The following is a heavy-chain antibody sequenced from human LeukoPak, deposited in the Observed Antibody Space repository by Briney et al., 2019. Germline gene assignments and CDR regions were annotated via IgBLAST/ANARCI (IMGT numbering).Heavy chain of an antibody. Sequence: GGSLRLSCAASGFTFSSYSMNWVRQAPGKGLEWVSSISSSSYIYYADSVKGRFTISRDNAKNSLYLQMNSLRAVDTAVYYCARDYGSGSYGYWGQGTLVTVSS. CDR3: ARDYGSGSYGY. J-gene: IGHJ4*02. D-gene: IGHD3-10*01. CDR1: GFTFSSYS. V-gene: IGHV3-21*01. CDR2: ISSSSYI.